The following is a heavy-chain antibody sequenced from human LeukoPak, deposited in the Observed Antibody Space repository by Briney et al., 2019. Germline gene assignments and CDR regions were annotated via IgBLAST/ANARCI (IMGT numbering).Heavy chain of an antibody. CDR1: GYSISTGYY. V-gene: IGHV4-38-2*02. CDR3: ARVVYSYGYSDY. Sequence: PSETLSLTCTVSGYSISTGYYWDWIRQPPGKGLEWIGTFYHGGSTYYNPSLKSRVTISVDTSKNQFSLKLSSVTAADTAVYYCARVVYSYGYSDYWGQGTLVTVSS. J-gene: IGHJ4*02. D-gene: IGHD5-18*01. CDR2: FYHGGST.